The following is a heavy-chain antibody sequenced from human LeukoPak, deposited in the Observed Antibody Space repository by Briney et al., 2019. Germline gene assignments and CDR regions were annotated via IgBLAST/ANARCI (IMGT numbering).Heavy chain of an antibody. D-gene: IGHD4-17*01. CDR2: ISGSGGST. CDR3: AKWATVTTPAPFDY. J-gene: IGHJ4*02. V-gene: IGHV3-23*01. Sequence: GGSLRLSCAAPGFTFSSYAMSWVRQAPGKGLEWVSAISGSGGSTYYADSVKGRFTISRTSSKNTLYLQMNSLRAEDTAVYYCAKWATVTTPAPFDYWGQGTLVTVSS. CDR1: GFTFSSYA.